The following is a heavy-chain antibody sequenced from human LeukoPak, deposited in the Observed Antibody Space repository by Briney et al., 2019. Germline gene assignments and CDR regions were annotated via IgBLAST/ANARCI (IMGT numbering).Heavy chain of an antibody. CDR3: ARCYGSGSYLGENWFDP. V-gene: IGHV4-31*03. Sequence: PSETLSLTCTVSGGSISSGGYYWSWIRQHPGKGLEWIGYIYYSGSTYYNPPLKSRVTISVDTSKNQFSLKLSSVTAADTAVYYCARCYGSGSYLGENWFDPWGQGTLVTVSS. J-gene: IGHJ5*02. CDR1: GGSISSGGYY. CDR2: IYYSGST. D-gene: IGHD3-10*01.